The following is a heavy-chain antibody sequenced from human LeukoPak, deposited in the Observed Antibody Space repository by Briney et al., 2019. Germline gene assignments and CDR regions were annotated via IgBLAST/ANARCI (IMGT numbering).Heavy chain of an antibody. Sequence: GGSLRLSCAASGFTFSSYAMSWVRQAPGKGLEWVSAISGSGGSTYYADSVKGRFTISRDNSKNTLYLQMNSLRAEDTAVYYCAKIVVVPAAIGENYYSMDVWGKGTTVTVSS. V-gene: IGHV3-23*01. D-gene: IGHD2-2*02. J-gene: IGHJ6*03. CDR2: ISGSGGST. CDR3: AKIVVVPAAIGENYYSMDV. CDR1: GFTFSSYA.